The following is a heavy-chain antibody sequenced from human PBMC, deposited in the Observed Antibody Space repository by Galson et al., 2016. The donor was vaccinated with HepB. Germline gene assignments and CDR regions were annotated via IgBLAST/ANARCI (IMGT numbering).Heavy chain of an antibody. CDR1: GFTFSSYA. CDR2: IWNDGSYK. V-gene: IGHV3-33*06. CDR3: AKSTGPGEGNYGMDV. D-gene: IGHD2-8*02. J-gene: IGHJ6*02. Sequence: SLRLSCAASGFTFSSYAMHWVRQAPGKGLEWVAVIWNDGSYKYYVGSVRARFSISRDNSKNTLDLQMNSLSAEDTALYFSAKSTGPGEGNYGMDVWGQGTTVTVSS.